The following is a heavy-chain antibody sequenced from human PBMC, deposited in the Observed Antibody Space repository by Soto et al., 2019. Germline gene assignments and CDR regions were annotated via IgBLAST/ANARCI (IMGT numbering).Heavy chain of an antibody. D-gene: IGHD5-18*01. CDR2: ISYDGSNK. V-gene: IGHV3-30*18. CDR3: AKDKLVLWSYFDY. Sequence: GGSLRLSCAASGFTFSSYGIHWVRQAPGKGLEWVAVISYDGSNKYYADSVKGRFTISRDNSKNTLYLQMNSLRAEDTAVYYCAKDKLVLWSYFDYWGQGT. CDR1: GFTFSSYG. J-gene: IGHJ4*02.